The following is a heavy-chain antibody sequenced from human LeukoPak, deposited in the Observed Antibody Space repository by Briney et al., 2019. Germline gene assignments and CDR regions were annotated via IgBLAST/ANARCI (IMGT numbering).Heavy chain of an antibody. D-gene: IGHD5-18*01. CDR3: ARDPYTAMVTWNVWGVGIHGFDY. J-gene: IGHJ4*02. V-gene: IGHV4-34*01. CDR1: GGSFSGYY. Sequence: PSETLSLTCAVYGGSFSGYYWSWIRQPPGKGLEWIGEINHSGSTNYNPSLKSRVTISVDTSKNQFSLKLSSVTAADTAVYYCARDPYTAMVTWNVWGVGIHGFDYWGQGTLVTVSS. CDR2: INHSGST.